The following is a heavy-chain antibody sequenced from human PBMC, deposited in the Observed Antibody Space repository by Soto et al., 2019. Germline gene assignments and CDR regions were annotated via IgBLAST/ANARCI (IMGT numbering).Heavy chain of an antibody. Sequence: PSETLSLTCAVSGGSISSSNWWSWVHQPPGKGLEWIGEIYHSGSTNYNPSLKSRVTISVDKSKNQFSLKLSSVTAADTAVYYCASYVRGHPPADRGPFGSWPVWGQGTLVTVSS. CDR1: GGSISSSNW. V-gene: IGHV4-4*02. CDR2: IYHSGST. J-gene: IGHJ4*02. D-gene: IGHD3-10*02. CDR3: ASYVRGHPPADRGPFGSWPV.